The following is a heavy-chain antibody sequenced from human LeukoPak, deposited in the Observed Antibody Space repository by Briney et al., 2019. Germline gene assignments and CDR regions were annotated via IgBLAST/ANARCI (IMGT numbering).Heavy chain of an antibody. Sequence: PGGSLRLSCAASGFTFSSYAMSWVRQAPGKGLEWVSSISSSSSYIYYADSVKGRFTISRDNAKNSLYLQMNSLRAEDTAVYYCARDLDRGSYSDIWGQGTMVTVSS. J-gene: IGHJ3*02. D-gene: IGHD1-26*01. CDR2: ISSSSSYI. V-gene: IGHV3-21*01. CDR1: GFTFSSYA. CDR3: ARDLDRGSYSDI.